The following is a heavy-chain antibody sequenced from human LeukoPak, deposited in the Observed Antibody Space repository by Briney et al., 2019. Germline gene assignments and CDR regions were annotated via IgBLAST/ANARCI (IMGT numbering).Heavy chain of an antibody. V-gene: IGHV1-69*04. CDR1: GGTFSSYA. CDR2: IIPIFGIA. D-gene: IGHD3-10*01. J-gene: IGHJ6*02. Sequence: SVKVSCKASGGTFSSYAISWVRQAPGQGLEWMGRIIPIFGIANYAQKFQGRVTITADKSTSTAYMELSSLRSEDTAVYYCARYITMVRGVSTSGGMDVWGQGTTVTVSS. CDR3: ARYITMVRGVSTSGGMDV.